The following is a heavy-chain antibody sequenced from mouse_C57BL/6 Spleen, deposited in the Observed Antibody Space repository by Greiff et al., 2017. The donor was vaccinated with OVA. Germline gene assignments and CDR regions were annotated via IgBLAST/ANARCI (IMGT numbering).Heavy chain of an antibody. CDR3: AKTLLWFHVDC. CDR1: GYTFTSYW. CDR2: IYPGSGST. J-gene: IGHJ2*01. D-gene: IGHD2-2*01. Sequence: QVQLQQPGAELVKPGASVKMSCKASGYTFTSYWITWVKQRPGQGLEWIGDIYPGSGSTNYNEKFKSKATLTVDTSSSTAYMQLSSLASEDSAVYYCAKTLLWFHVDCWGKGTTLTVSS. V-gene: IGHV1-55*01.